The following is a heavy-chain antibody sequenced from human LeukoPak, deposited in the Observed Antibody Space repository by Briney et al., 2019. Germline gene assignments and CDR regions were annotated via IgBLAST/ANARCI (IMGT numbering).Heavy chain of an antibody. CDR3: ARRFEYSSSFYPYYYYYMDV. V-gene: IGHV3-21*01. D-gene: IGHD6-6*01. Sequence: GGSLRLSCAASGFTFSNYGVNWVRQAPGKGLEWVSSISSSSSYIYYADSVKGRFTISRDNAKNSLYLQMNSLRAEDTAVYYCARRFEYSSSFYPYYYYYMDVWGKGTTVTVSS. CDR2: ISSSSSYI. J-gene: IGHJ6*03. CDR1: GFTFSNYG.